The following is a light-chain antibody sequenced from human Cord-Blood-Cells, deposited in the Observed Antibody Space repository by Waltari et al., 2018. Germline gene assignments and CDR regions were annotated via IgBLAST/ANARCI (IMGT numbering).Light chain of an antibody. Sequence: SYVLTQPPSVSVAPGKTARITCGGNNIGSKSVHWYQQKPGQAPGLVLYYDSDRPSGIPERFSGSNSGNTSTLTISRVEAGDEADYYCQVWDSSSDHNVVFGGGTKLTVL. V-gene: IGLV3-21*04. CDR2: YDS. CDR1: NIGSKS. CDR3: QVWDSSSDHNVV. J-gene: IGLJ2*01.